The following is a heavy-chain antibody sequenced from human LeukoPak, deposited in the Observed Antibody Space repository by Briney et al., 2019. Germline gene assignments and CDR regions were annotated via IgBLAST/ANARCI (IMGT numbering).Heavy chain of an antibody. CDR2: IRNDGSNK. V-gene: IGHV3-30*02. D-gene: IGHD4-23*01. J-gene: IGHJ4*02. CDR3: AKLLSNSGRFLY. CDR1: GFIFSSYG. Sequence: GSLRLSCAASGFIFSSYGMHWVRQAPGKGLEWVAFIRNDGSNKYYADSVKGRFTISRDNSKNTLYLQMNSLRAEDTAVYYCAKLLSNSGRFLYWGQGTLVTVSS.